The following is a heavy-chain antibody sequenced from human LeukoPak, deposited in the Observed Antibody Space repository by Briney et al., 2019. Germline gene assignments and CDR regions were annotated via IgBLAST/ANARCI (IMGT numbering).Heavy chain of an antibody. Sequence: GGSLRLSCAASGFTFSSYEINWVRQAPGKGLEWVSYISSSGSTIYYADSVKGRFTISRDNAKNSLYLQMNSPRAEDTAVYYCAKMGVGVADYWGQGTLVTVSS. CDR3: AKMGVGVADY. D-gene: IGHD2-21*01. V-gene: IGHV3-48*03. CDR1: GFTFSSYE. CDR2: ISSSGSTI. J-gene: IGHJ4*02.